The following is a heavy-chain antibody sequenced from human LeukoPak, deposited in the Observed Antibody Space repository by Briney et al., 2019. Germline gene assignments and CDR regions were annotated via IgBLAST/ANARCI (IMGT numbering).Heavy chain of an antibody. J-gene: IGHJ4*02. V-gene: IGHV3-73*01. CDR3: TRWTYGYGDY. CDR2: IRSKANSYAT. D-gene: IGHD5-18*01. Sequence: GGSLRLSCAASGFTFSGSAMHWVRQASGKGLEWVGRIRSKANSYATAYAVSVKGRFTISRDDSKTTSYLQMNSLKTEDTAVYYCTRWTYGYGDYWGQGSLVTVSS. CDR1: GFTFSGSA.